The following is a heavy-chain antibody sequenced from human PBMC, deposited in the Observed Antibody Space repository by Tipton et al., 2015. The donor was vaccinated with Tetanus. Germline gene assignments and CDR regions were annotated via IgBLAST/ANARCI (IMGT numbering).Heavy chain of an antibody. Sequence: GASIGSISYYWSWIRQPPGKGLEWIGYTYYSGSTGYNPSLKSRVTISIDRSKNQLSLKLTSVTAADTAVYYCARATSTGPAYNWFDPWGQGTLVTVSS. CDR2: TYYSGST. J-gene: IGHJ5*02. CDR3: ARATSTGPAYNWFDP. V-gene: IGHV4-61*06. D-gene: IGHD2-8*02. CDR1: GASIGSISYY.